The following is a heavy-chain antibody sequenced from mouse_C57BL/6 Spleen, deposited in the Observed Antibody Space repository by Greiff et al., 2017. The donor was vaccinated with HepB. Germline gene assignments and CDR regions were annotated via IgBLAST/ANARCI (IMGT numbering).Heavy chain of an antibody. CDR2: IYPGDGDT. D-gene: IGHD4-1*01. Sequence: QVQLQQSGPELVKPGASVKISCKASGYAFSSSWMNWVKQRPGKGLEWIGRIYPGDGDTNYNGKFKGKATLTADKSSSTAYMQLSSLTSEDSAVYFCARFRTGTGAMDYWGQGTSVTVSS. CDR3: ARFRTGTGAMDY. J-gene: IGHJ4*01. CDR1: GYAFSSSW. V-gene: IGHV1-82*01.